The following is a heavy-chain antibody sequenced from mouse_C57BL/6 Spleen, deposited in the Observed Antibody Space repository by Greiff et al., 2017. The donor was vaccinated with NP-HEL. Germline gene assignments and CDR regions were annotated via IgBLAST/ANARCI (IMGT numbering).Heavy chain of an antibody. CDR2: ISYDGSN. CDR1: GYSITSGYY. Sequence: EVQLVESGPGLVKPSQSLSLTCSVTGYSITSGYYWNWIRQFPGNKLEWMGYISYDGSNNYNPSLKNRISITRDTSKNQFFLKFNSVTTEDTATYYCAREERGLSTTVVGSFDYWGQGTTLTVSS. D-gene: IGHD1-1*01. CDR3: AREERGLSTTVVGSFDY. J-gene: IGHJ2*01. V-gene: IGHV3-6*01.